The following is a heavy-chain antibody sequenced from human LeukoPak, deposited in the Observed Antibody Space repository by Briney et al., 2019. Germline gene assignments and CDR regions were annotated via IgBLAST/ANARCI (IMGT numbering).Heavy chain of an antibody. V-gene: IGHV3-21*01. Sequence: GGSLRLSCAASGFTFSSYSMNWVRQAPGKGLEWVSSISSSSSYIYYADSVKGRFTISRDNAKNSLYLQMNSLRAEDTAVYYCAKLPVAGTISARYYMDVWGKGTTVTISS. D-gene: IGHD6-19*01. J-gene: IGHJ6*03. CDR2: ISSSSSYI. CDR3: AKLPVAGTISARYYMDV. CDR1: GFTFSSYS.